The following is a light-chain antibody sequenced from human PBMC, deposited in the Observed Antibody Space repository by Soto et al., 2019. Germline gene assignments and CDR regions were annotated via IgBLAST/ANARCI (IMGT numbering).Light chain of an antibody. Sequence: QSALTQPRSVSESPGQSVTISCTGTSSDVGAYDSVSWYQQHPGKAPKLIIYDVSTRPSGVPDRFSGSKSGNTASLTISGLQAEDEADYHCCSYAGSYTFKVFGGGTQLTVL. J-gene: IGLJ3*02. V-gene: IGLV2-11*01. CDR2: DVS. CDR3: CSYAGSYTFKV. CDR1: SSDVGAYDS.